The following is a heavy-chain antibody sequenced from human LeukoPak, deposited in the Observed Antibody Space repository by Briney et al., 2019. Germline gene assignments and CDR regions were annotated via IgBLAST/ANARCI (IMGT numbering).Heavy chain of an antibody. Sequence: PSETLSLTCAVYGGSFSGYYWTWIRQPPGKGLEWIGEINHSGSTNYNPSLKSRVTISVDTYKNQFSLKLSSLTAADTAVYYCARGLREVVPYWYFDLWGRGTLVTVSS. J-gene: IGHJ2*01. V-gene: IGHV4-34*01. D-gene: IGHD2-15*01. CDR3: ARGLREVVPYWYFDL. CDR1: GGSFSGYY. CDR2: INHSGST.